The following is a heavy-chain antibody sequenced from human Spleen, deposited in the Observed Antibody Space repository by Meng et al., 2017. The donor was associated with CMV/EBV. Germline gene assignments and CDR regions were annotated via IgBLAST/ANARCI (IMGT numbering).Heavy chain of an antibody. CDR1: GFTFDDYA. V-gene: IGHV3-9*01. CDR3: ARDLRSGSG. J-gene: IGHJ4*02. D-gene: IGHD3-3*01. Sequence: GGSLRLSCAASGFTFDDYAMHWVRQAPGKGLEWVSGISWNSGSIGYADSVKGRFTISRDTSKNTVFLQMNSLTGEDTAVYYCARDLRSGSGWGQGTLVTVSS. CDR2: ISWNSGSI.